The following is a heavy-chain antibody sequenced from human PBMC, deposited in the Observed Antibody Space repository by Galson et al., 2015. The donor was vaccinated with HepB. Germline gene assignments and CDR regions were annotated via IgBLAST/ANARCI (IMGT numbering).Heavy chain of an antibody. J-gene: IGHJ3*01. CDR3: ARGGTFGYDYVWGSYRWDAFDV. CDR2: INPNSGGT. CDR1: GYTFTGYY. D-gene: IGHD3-16*02. V-gene: IGHV1-2*04. Sequence: SVKVSCKASGYTFTGYYMHWVRQAPGQGLEWMGWINPNSGGTNYAQKFQGWVTMTRDTSISTAYMELSRLRSDDTAVYYCARGGTFGYDYVWGSYRWDAFDVWGQGTMVTVSS.